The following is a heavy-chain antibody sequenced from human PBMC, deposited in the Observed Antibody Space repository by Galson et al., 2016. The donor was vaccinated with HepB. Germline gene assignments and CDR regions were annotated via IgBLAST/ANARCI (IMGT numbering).Heavy chain of an antibody. Sequence: SETLSLTCAVYGVSFSGYYWSWIRQPPGKGPEWMGEITHTGSTTHNPSLKSRVAMSLDTSKNHLSLKLNFVTAADTAVYYCARGHPRGRYDYTSGNYNNVVFDVCGQGTLVTVSA. CDR2: ITHTGST. J-gene: IGHJ5*02. V-gene: IGHV4-34*01. D-gene: IGHD3-10*01. CDR1: GVSFSGYY. CDR3: ARGHPRGRYDYTSGNYNNVVFDV.